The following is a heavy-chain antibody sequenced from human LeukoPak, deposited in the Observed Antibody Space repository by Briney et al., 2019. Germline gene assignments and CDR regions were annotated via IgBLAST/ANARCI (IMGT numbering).Heavy chain of an antibody. CDR2: VSGSGDSP. CDR1: GFSFSSYA. Sequence: GGSLRLSCAASGFSFSSYAMSWVRQAPGKGLEWVSAVSGSGDSPYYADSLRGRFTISRDNSKNTLYLQMNSLRVGDTAVYYCAKGRDYGGNSKFDYWGQGTLVTVSS. D-gene: IGHD4-23*01. V-gene: IGHV3-23*01. J-gene: IGHJ4*02. CDR3: AKGRDYGGNSKFDY.